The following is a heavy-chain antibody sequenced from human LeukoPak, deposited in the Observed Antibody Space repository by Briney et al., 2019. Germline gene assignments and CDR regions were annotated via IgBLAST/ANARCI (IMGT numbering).Heavy chain of an antibody. CDR3: ARDDVAWNDVHWFDP. Sequence: AGGALRLSCADSGFTFSYYTMSWVRQAPGKGLEWVSSISSTGSSIYYADSVKGRFTISRDNAKNSRYLQMSSLRVEDTAVYYCARDDVAWNDVHWFDPWGQGTLVTVSS. CDR1: GFTFSYYT. J-gene: IGHJ5*02. CDR2: ISSTGSSI. D-gene: IGHD1-1*01. V-gene: IGHV3-21*01.